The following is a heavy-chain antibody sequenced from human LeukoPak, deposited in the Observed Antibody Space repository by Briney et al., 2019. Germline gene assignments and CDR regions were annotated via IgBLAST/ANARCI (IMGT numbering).Heavy chain of an antibody. V-gene: IGHV4-59*01. J-gene: IGHJ4*02. CDR2: IYHSGPS. CDR1: SASISTYY. Sequence: SETLSLTCTVSSASISTYYWSWIRQPPGKGLEWIGYIYHSGPSNYNPSLKSRVAMSVDTSKSQFSLSLTSVTTADTAVYYCAKAAKFYSGSQTYYYFDYWGQGILVTVSS. D-gene: IGHD3-10*01. CDR3: AKAAKFYSGSQTYYYFDY.